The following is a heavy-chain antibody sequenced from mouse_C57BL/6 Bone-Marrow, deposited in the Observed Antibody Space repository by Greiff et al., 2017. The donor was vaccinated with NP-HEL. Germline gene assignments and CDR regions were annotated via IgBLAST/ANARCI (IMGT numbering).Heavy chain of an antibody. D-gene: IGHD1-1*01. CDR3: ARDYYGSSYAMDY. CDR2: ISSGGSYT. J-gene: IGHJ4*01. Sequence: EVHLVESGGDLVKPGGSLKLSCAASGFTFSSYGMSWVRQTPDKRLEWVATISSGGSYTYYPDSVKGRFTISRDNAKNTLYLQMSSLKSEDTAMYYCARDYYGSSYAMDYWGQGTSVTVS. V-gene: IGHV5-6*01. CDR1: GFTFSSYG.